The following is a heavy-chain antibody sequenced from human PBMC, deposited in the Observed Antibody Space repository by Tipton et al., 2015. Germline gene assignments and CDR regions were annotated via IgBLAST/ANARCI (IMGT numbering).Heavy chain of an antibody. CDR2: IYYSGST. J-gene: IGHJ2*01. CDR3: ARDAGRYYDSSGLSWYFDL. V-gene: IGHV4-39*07. Sequence: TLSLTCTVSGGSISSSDYYWVWLRQPPGMGLECIGTIYYSGSTYYNPSLKSRVTISVDTSKNQFSLKLSSVTAADTAVYYCARDAGRYYDSSGLSWYFDLWGRGTLVTVSS. D-gene: IGHD3-22*01. CDR1: GGSISSSDYY.